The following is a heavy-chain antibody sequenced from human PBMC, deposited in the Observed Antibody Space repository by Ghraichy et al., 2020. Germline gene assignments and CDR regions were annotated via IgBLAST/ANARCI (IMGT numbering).Heavy chain of an antibody. D-gene: IGHD3-22*01. Sequence: GGSLRLSCAASGFTFSSYSMNWVRQAPGKGLEWVSSISSSSSYIYYADSVKGRFTISRDNAKNSLYLQMNSLRAEDTAVYYCARDDYDSSGRDAFDIWGQGTMVTVSS. J-gene: IGHJ3*02. CDR2: ISSSSSYI. V-gene: IGHV3-21*01. CDR1: GFTFSSYS. CDR3: ARDDYDSSGRDAFDI.